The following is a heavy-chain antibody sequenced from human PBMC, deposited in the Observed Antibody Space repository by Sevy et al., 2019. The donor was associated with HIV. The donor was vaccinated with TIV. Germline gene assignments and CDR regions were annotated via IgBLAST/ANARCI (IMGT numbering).Heavy chain of an antibody. D-gene: IGHD3-3*01. J-gene: IGHJ6*02. CDR1: GFTVSSNY. V-gene: IGHV3-53*01. Sequence: GGSLRLSCAASGFTVSSNYMSWVRQAPGKGLEWVSVIYSGGSTYYADSVKGRFTISRDNSKNTLYLQMNSLRAEDTAVYYCATTTSTYCDFWSGSLRMDVWGQGTTVTVSS. CDR2: IYSGGST. CDR3: ATTTSTYCDFWSGSLRMDV.